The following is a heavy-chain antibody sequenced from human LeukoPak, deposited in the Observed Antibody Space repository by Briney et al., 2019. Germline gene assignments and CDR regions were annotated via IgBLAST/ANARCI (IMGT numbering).Heavy chain of an antibody. CDR1: GYTFTSYY. V-gene: IGHV1-46*01. CDR2: INPSGGST. Sequence: ASVKVSCKASGYTFTSYYMHWVRQAPGQGLEWMGIINPSGGSTSYAQKFQGRVTMTRNTSISTAYMELSSLRSEDTAVYYCARGGELQWLNYYYYYYMDVWGKGTTVTISS. D-gene: IGHD1-26*01. CDR3: ARGGELQWLNYYYYYYMDV. J-gene: IGHJ6*03.